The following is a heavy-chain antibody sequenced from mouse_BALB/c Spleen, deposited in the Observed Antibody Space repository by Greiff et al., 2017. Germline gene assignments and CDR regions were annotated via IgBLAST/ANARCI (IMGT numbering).Heavy chain of an antibody. CDR1: GFTFSDYY. V-gene: IGHV5-4*02. J-gene: IGHJ4*01. CDR2: ISDGGSYT. CDR3: ARANGNYAMDY. Sequence: DVMLVESGGGLVKPGGSLKLSCAASGFTFSDYYMYWVRQTPEKRLEWVATISDGGSYTYYPDSVKGRFTISRDNAKNNLYLQMSSLKSEDTAMYYCARANGNYAMDYWGQGTSVTVSS. D-gene: IGHD2-1*01.